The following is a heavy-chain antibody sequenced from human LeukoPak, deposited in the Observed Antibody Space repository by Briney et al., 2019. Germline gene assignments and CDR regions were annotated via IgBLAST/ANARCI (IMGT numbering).Heavy chain of an antibody. CDR2: IGGSGGST. J-gene: IGHJ2*01. CDR1: GFTFSSYA. V-gene: IGHV3-23*01. Sequence: GGSLRLSCAASGFTFSSYAMGWVRQAPGKGLEWVSAIGGSGGSTYYADSVKGRFTISRDNAKNTLYLQMNSLTAEDTAVYYCARGPPWYFDLWGRGTLVTVSS. D-gene: IGHD6-25*01. CDR3: ARGPPWYFDL.